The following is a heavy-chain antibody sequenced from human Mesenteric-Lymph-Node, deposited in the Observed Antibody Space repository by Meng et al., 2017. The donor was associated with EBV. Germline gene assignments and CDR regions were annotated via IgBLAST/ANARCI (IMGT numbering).Heavy chain of an antibody. CDR3: ARGEKGPIDY. J-gene: IGHJ4*02. V-gene: IGHV4-34*01. CDR2: INHSGST. Sequence: QGQLQQWGAGLLKPSETLSLAWAVYGGSFSGYYWSWIRQPPGKGLEWIGEINHSGSTNYNPSLKSRVTISVDTSKNQFSLKLSSVTAADTAVYYCARGEKGPIDYWGQGTLVTVSS. CDR1: GGSFSGYY.